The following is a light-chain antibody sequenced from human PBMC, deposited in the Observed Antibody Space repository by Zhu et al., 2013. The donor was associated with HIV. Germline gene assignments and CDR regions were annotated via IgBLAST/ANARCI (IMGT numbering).Light chain of an antibody. J-gene: IGLJ3*02. CDR1: SGHVGNYNF. CDR2: ETF. Sequence: QSALTQPASVSGSPGQSITISCTGSSGHVGNYNFISWYQQHPSKAPKVIIYETFRRPPGISSRFSASMSGNAASLTISGLQTEDEADYYCSSNAVNTTWVFGGGTKVTVL. CDR3: SSNAVNTTWV. V-gene: IGLV2-23*01.